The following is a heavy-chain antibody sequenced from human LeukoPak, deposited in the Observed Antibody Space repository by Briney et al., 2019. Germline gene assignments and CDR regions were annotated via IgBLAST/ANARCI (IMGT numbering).Heavy chain of an antibody. J-gene: IGHJ4*02. D-gene: IGHD4-17*01. Sequence: PGGSLRLSSAASGFTFSSYSMNWVRQAPGKGLEWVSSISSSSSYIYYADSVKGRFTISRDNAKNSLYLQMNSLRAEDTAVYYCARDKDGDYLLDYWGQGTLVTVSS. V-gene: IGHV3-21*01. CDR3: ARDKDGDYLLDY. CDR1: GFTFSSYS. CDR2: ISSSSSYI.